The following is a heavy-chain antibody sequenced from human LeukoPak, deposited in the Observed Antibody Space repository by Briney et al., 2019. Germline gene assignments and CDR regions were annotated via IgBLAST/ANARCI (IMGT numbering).Heavy chain of an antibody. CDR1: GFTFSDSY. J-gene: IGHJ5*02. Sequence: GGSLRLSCAASGFTFSDSYMIWIRQAPGKGLEWVSVIYSGGSTYYADSVKGRFTISRDNSKNTLYLQMNSLRAEDTAVYYCARELGYCSSTSCYNWFDPWGQGTLVTVSS. D-gene: IGHD2-2*01. CDR3: ARELGYCSSTSCYNWFDP. CDR2: IYSGGST. V-gene: IGHV3-53*01.